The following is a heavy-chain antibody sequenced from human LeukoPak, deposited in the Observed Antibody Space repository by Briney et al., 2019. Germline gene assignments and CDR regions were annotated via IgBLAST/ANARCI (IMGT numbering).Heavy chain of an antibody. D-gene: IGHD4-23*01. Sequence: SETLSLTCTVSGGSISSGDYYWSWIRQPPGEGLEWIGYIYYSGSTYYNPSLKSRVTISVDTSKNQFSLKLSSVTAADTAVYYCARDLLNEGNHLDYWGQGTLVTVSS. CDR1: GGSISSGDYY. CDR2: IYYSGST. J-gene: IGHJ4*02. CDR3: ARDLLNEGNHLDY. V-gene: IGHV4-30-4*01.